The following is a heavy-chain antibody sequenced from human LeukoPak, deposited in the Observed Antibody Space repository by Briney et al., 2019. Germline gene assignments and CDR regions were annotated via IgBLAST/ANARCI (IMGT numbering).Heavy chain of an antibody. CDR1: GYTFTSYD. CDR3: ARGPGIQRPESAFDI. Sequence: ASVKVSCKASGYTFTSYDINWVRQATGQGLEWMGWMNPNSGNTGYAQKFQGRVTMTRNTSISTAYMELSSLRSEDTAAYYCARGPGIQRPESAFDIWGQGTMVTVSS. D-gene: IGHD5-18*01. V-gene: IGHV1-8*01. CDR2: MNPNSGNT. J-gene: IGHJ3*02.